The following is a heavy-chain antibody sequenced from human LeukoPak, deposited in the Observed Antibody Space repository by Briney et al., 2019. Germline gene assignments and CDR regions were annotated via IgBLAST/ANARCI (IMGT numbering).Heavy chain of an antibody. CDR2: IYYSGST. Sequence: SETLSLTCTVSGGSISSSSYYWGWIRQPPGKGLEWIGSIYYSGSTYYNPSLKSRVTISVDTSKNQFSLKLSSVTAADTAVYYCARRRRIITIFGVDRSRGYYYYYMDVWGKGTTVTVSS. D-gene: IGHD3-3*01. CDR3: ARRRRIITIFGVDRSRGYYYYYMDV. J-gene: IGHJ6*03. V-gene: IGHV4-39*07. CDR1: GGSISSSSYY.